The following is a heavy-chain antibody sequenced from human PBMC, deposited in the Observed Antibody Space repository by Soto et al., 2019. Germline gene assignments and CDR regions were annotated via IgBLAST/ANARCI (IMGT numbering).Heavy chain of an antibody. D-gene: IGHD6-13*01. CDR3: AKDTPHDQQLVRFPNPGNWFEP. Sequence: GGSLRLSCAASGFTFSSYAMSCVRQAPGKGLEWVSASSGSGGITYYADSVNGRFTISRDNSKNTLYLQMNSLRAEDTAVYYCAKDTPHDQQLVRFPNPGNWFEPWGQGTMVTVSS. CDR1: GFTFSSYA. J-gene: IGHJ5*02. V-gene: IGHV3-23*01. CDR2: SSGSGGIT.